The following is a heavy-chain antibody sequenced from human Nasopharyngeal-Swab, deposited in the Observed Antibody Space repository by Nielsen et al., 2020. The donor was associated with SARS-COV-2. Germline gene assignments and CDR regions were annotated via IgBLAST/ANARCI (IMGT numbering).Heavy chain of an antibody. V-gene: IGHV1-58*02. CDR2: IVVGSGNT. J-gene: IGHJ6*02. Sequence: SVKVSCKASGFTFTSSAMQWVRQARGQRLEWIGWIVVGSGNTNYAQKFQERVTITRDMSTSTAYMELSSLRSEDTAVYYCAAASCGGDCYCHWGVDVWGQGTTVTVSS. CDR1: GFTFTSSA. CDR3: AAASCGGDCYCHWGVDV. D-gene: IGHD2-21*02.